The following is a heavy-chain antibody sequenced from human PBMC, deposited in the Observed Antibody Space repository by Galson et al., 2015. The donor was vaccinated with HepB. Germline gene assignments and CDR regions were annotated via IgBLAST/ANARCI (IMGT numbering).Heavy chain of an antibody. CDR1: GFTFSSYG. CDR3: AKPLFLEWLFTIHYYYYGMDV. Sequence: SLRLSCAASGFTFSSYGMHWVRQAPGKGLEWVAVISYDGSNKYYADSVKGRFTISRDNSKNTLYLQMNSLRAEDTAVYYCAKPLFLEWLFTIHYYYYGMDVWGQGTTVTVSS. CDR2: ISYDGSNK. V-gene: IGHV3-30*18. D-gene: IGHD3-3*01. J-gene: IGHJ6*02.